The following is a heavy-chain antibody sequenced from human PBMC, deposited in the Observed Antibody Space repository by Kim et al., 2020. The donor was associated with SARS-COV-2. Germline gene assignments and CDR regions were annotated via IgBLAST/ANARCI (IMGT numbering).Heavy chain of an antibody. V-gene: IGHV3-33*08. Sequence: GGSLRLSCATSGFTFSFYGLHWVRQAPGKGLEWVAFIWNDGSQKYYLDSVKGRFTISRDNSKNMVFLQMNSLRVEDTAVYYCVRDSSRSVYTDEYFQHWGQGTLVTVSS. CDR1: GFTFSFYG. CDR3: VRDSSRSVYTDEYFQH. J-gene: IGHJ1*01. D-gene: IGHD3-22*01. CDR2: IWNDGSQK.